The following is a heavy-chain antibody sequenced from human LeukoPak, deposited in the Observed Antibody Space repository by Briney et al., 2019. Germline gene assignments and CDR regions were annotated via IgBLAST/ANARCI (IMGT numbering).Heavy chain of an antibody. CDR2: IYYSGST. CDR3: ARGTLRLYYYYYMDV. D-gene: IGHD4-17*01. J-gene: IGHJ6*03. Sequence: SETLSLTCTVSGGSISSHYWSWIRQPPGKGLEWIGYIYYSGSTNYNPSLKSRVTISVDTSKNQFSLKLSSVTAADTAVYYCARGTLRLYYYYYMDVWGKGTTVTVSS. V-gene: IGHV4-59*11. CDR1: GGSISSHY.